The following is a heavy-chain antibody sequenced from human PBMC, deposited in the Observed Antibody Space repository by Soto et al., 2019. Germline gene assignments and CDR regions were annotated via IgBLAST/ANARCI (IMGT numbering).Heavy chain of an antibody. CDR1: GYTFNTYS. V-gene: IGHV1-18*01. Sequence: ASVKVSCKTSGYTFNTYSITWVRQAPGQGLEWMGWISTYNGNTNYAQSLQGRVTMTTDPSTGTAYMELRSLRSDDTAVYYCARKSTSSSWFDPWGQGTLVTVSS. D-gene: IGHD6-6*01. J-gene: IGHJ5*02. CDR3: ARKSTSSSWFDP. CDR2: ISTYNGNT.